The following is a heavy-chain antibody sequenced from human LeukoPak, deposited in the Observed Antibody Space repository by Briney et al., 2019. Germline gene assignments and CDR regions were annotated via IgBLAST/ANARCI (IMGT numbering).Heavy chain of an antibody. CDR3: ARKQYYSYMDV. CDR2: INHSGMS. CDR1: GGSFSGYY. Sequence: SETLSLTCAVYGGSFSGYYWSWVRQPPGKGLEWIGEINHSGMSSYNPSLKSRVTISIDTSKNQFSLKLTSVTAADTAVYCCARKQYYSYMDVWDKGATVIVSS. V-gene: IGHV4-34*01. J-gene: IGHJ6*03. D-gene: IGHD1/OR15-1a*01.